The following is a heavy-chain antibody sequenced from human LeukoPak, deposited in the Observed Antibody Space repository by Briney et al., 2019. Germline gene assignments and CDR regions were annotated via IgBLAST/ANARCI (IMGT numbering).Heavy chain of an antibody. CDR3: ARVWNPSGYDFWSGSKRAFDI. J-gene: IGHJ3*02. CDR2: INPNSGGT. Sequence: ASVKVSCKASGYTFTGYYMHWVRQAPGQGLEWMGWINPNSGGTNYAQKFQGRVTMTRDTSISTAYMELSRLRSDDTAVYYCARVWNPSGYDFWSGSKRAFDIWGQGTMVTVSS. D-gene: IGHD3-3*01. CDR1: GYTFTGYY. V-gene: IGHV1-2*02.